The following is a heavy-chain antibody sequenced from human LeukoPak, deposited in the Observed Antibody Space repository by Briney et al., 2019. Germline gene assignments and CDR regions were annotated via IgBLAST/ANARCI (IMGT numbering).Heavy chain of an antibody. D-gene: IGHD2/OR15-2a*01. Sequence: GGSLRLSCAASGFTFSSYWMHWVRQAPGKGLEWVANIKQDGSEKCYVDSVKGRFTISRDNGKNSLYLQMNSLRVEDTALYYCVRDPFFSVPWGQGTLVTVSS. V-gene: IGHV3-7*01. J-gene: IGHJ5*02. CDR3: VRDPFFSVP. CDR2: IKQDGSEK. CDR1: GFTFSSYW.